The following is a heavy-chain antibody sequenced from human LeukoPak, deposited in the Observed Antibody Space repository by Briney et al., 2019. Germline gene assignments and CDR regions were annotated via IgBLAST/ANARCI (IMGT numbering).Heavy chain of an antibody. V-gene: IGHV4-4*07. J-gene: IGHJ6*03. CDR2: IYKSGST. Sequence: SETLSLTCTVSGGSIGSDYWTWIRQPAGKGLEWIGRIYKSGSTNYNPSLKSRVTMSVDTSKNQFSLRLTSVTAADTAVYYCARGLGTTGTTYYYFYYYMDVWGKGTTVTISS. CDR1: GGSIGSDY. CDR3: ARGLGTTGTTYYYFYYYMDV. D-gene: IGHD1-1*01.